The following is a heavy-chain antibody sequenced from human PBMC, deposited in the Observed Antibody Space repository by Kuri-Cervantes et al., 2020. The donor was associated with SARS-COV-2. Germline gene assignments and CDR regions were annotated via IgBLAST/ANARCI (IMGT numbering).Heavy chain of an antibody. J-gene: IGHJ4*02. CDR1: GYTFTSYY. CDR2: INPSGGST. V-gene: IGHV1-46*01. D-gene: IGHD2-15*01. Sequence: ASAKVSCKASGYTFTSYYMHWGRQAPGQGREGMGIINPSGGSTSHAQKSQARVHRTRDTSTNTVYMKMSSLRSENTAVYNWAIDCNGGMCYGDYFDYWGQGTLVTVSS. CDR3: AIDCNGGMCYGDYFDY.